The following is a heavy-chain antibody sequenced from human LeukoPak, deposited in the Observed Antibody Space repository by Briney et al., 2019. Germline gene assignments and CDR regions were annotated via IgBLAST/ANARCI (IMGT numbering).Heavy chain of an antibody. Sequence: SETLSLTCTVSGGSISSYYWSWIRQPPGKGLEWIGYIYYSGSTNYNPSLKSRVTISVDTSKNQFSLKLSSVTAAGTAVYYCARFVVVPAAISGWVDPWGQGTLVTVSS. V-gene: IGHV4-59*01. D-gene: IGHD2-2*01. CDR3: ARFVVVPAAISGWVDP. J-gene: IGHJ5*02. CDR1: GGSISSYY. CDR2: IYYSGST.